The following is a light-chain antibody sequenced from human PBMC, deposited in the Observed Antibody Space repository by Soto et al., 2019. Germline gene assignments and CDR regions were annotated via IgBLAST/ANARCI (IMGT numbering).Light chain of an antibody. J-gene: IGLJ2*01. CDR2: AVS. CDR1: SSDVGGYKY. V-gene: IGLV2-14*01. CDR3: SSFTASSAYVV. Sequence: QSVLTQPASVSGSPGQSITISCTGTSSDVGGYKYVSWYQQCPGKAPKLMIYAVSNRPSGVSNRFSGSKSGNTASLTISGLQAEDEVDYYCSSFTASSAYVVFGVGTKLTVL.